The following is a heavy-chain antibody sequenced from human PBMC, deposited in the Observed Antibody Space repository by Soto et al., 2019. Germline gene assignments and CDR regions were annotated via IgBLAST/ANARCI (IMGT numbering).Heavy chain of an antibody. CDR1: GGTFSSYA. CDR2: TIPIFGTA. CDR3: AEKGNSRDGYKSLYYYGMDV. Sequence: QVQLVQSGAEVKKPGSSVKVSCKASGGTFSSYAISWVRQAPGQGLEWMGGTIPIFGTANYAQKFQGRVTITADESTSTAYMELSSLRSEDTAVYYCAEKGNSRDGYKSLYYYGMDVWGQGTTVTVSS. V-gene: IGHV1-69*01. J-gene: IGHJ6*02. D-gene: IGHD3-22*01.